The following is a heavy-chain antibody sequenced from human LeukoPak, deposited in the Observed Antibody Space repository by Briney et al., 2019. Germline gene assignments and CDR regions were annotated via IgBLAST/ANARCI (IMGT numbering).Heavy chain of an antibody. CDR3: ARGNGDYGPRPHDAFDI. CDR2: ISYDGSNK. Sequence: GGSLRLSCAASGFTFSSYAMHWVRQAPGKGLEWVAVISYDGSNKYYADSVKGRFTISRDNSKNTLYLQMNSLRAEDMAVYYCARGNGDYGPRPHDAFDIWGQGTMVTVSS. V-gene: IGHV3-30-3*01. D-gene: IGHD4-17*01. CDR1: GFTFSSYA. J-gene: IGHJ3*02.